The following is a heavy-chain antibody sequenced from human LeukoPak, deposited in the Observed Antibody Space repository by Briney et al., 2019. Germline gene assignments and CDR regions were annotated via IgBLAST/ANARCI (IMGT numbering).Heavy chain of an antibody. CDR2: TAGGDDR. Sequence: GGALRHPRAASGFLLSSYAMRWVRQAPGKGPGWGAGTAGGDDRFYADSVKGRFSISRDNSKNTVDLQMNSLRVEDTAVYYCAKDYVSGDGYWDFDYWGQGTLVTVSS. CDR3: AKDYVSGDGYWDFDY. D-gene: IGHD5-24*01. CDR1: GFLLSSYA. J-gene: IGHJ4*02. V-gene: IGHV3-23*01.